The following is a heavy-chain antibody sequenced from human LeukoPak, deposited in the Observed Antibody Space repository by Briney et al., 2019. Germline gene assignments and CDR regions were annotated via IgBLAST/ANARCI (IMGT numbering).Heavy chain of an antibody. CDR1: GFTFSNYG. V-gene: IGHV3-23*01. J-gene: IGHJ4*02. CDR3: AKDIQTRDYYGSGSADY. Sequence: GGSLRLSCAASGFTFSNYGMSWVRQAPGKGLEWVSAIVGSGGNTYNADSVKGRFTISRDNSKNTLYLQMNSLRAEDTAVYYCAKDIQTRDYYGSGSADYWGQGTLVTVSS. D-gene: IGHD3-10*01. CDR2: IVGSGGNT.